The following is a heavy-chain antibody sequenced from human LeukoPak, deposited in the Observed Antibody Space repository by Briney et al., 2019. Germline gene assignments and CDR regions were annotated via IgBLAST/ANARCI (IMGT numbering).Heavy chain of an antibody. CDR3: ATLGILDY. CDR1: GFTFSSYW. D-gene: IGHD3-16*01. Sequence: GGSLRLSCAASGFTFSSYWMHWVRQAPGKGLVWVSHINSDGSSTTYADSVKGRFTISRDSAENTLYLQMNSLRADDTAVYYCATLGILDYWGQGTLVTVSS. V-gene: IGHV3-74*01. J-gene: IGHJ4*02. CDR2: INSDGSST.